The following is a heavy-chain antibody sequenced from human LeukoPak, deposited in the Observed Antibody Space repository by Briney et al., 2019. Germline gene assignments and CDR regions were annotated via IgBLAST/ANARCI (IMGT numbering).Heavy chain of an antibody. J-gene: IGHJ4*02. CDR2: ISYDGSNK. V-gene: IGHV3-30*18. CDR3: AKGSRGSCSRTYCYPFDY. D-gene: IGHD2-2*01. CDR1: GGSISSSS. Sequence: LSLTCTVSGGSISSSSYYWGWIRQPPGKGLEWVAFISYDGSNKYYADSVKGRFTISRDNSKNTLYLQMNRLRAEDTAVYYCAKGSRGSCSRTYCYPFDYWGQGTLVTVSS.